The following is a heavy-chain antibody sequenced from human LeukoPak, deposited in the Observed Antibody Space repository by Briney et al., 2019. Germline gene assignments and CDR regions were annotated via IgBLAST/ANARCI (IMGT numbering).Heavy chain of an antibody. J-gene: IGHJ3*02. V-gene: IGHV1-46*03. CDR2: INPSGGST. Sequence: GASVKVSCKASGYTFTSYYMHWLRQAPGQGLEWMGIINPSGGSTSYAQKFQGRVTMTRDTSTSTVYMELSSLRSEDTAVYYCASRGHMTMVVTNAFDIWGQGTMVTVSS. D-gene: IGHD4/OR15-4a*01. CDR1: GYTFTSYY. CDR3: ASRGHMTMVVTNAFDI.